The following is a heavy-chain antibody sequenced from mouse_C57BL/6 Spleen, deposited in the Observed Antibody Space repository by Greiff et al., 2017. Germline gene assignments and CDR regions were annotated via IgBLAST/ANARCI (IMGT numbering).Heavy chain of an antibody. CDR1: GYSFTGYY. V-gene: IGHV1-42*01. J-gene: IGHJ3*01. CDR2: INPSTGGT. D-gene: IGHD1-1*01. Sequence: EVQLQQSGPELVKPGASVKISCKASGYSFTGYYMNWVKQSPEKSLEWIGEINPSTGGTTYNQKFKAKATLTVDKSSSTAYMQLKSLTSEDSAVYYCARGNYYGSSYEYAYWGQGTLVSVSA. CDR3: ARGNYYGSSYEYAY.